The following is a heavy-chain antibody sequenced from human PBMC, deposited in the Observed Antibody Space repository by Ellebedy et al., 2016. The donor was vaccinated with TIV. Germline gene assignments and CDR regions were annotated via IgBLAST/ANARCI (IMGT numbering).Heavy chain of an antibody. CDR2: ISSSSSYI. Sequence: GESLKISXAASGFTFSSYSMNWVRQAPGKGLEWVSSISSSSSYIYYADSVKGRFTISRDNAKNSLYLQMNSLRAEDTAVYYCARSGEDYGSGSYTDDWGQGTLVTVSS. CDR3: ARSGEDYGSGSYTDD. D-gene: IGHD3-10*01. V-gene: IGHV3-21*01. J-gene: IGHJ4*02. CDR1: GFTFSSYS.